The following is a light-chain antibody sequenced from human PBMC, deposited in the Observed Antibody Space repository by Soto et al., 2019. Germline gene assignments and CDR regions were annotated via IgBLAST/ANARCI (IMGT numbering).Light chain of an antibody. CDR3: SSYTGSSTYV. CDR1: TIGVGGYYY. J-gene: IGLJ1*01. V-gene: IGLV2-14*03. Sequence: QSALTQPASVSGSPGQSITISCTGTTIGVGGYYYVSWYQQHPDKAPKLLIYDVSYRPSGVSNRFSGSRSGNTASLTISGLQAEDEADYFCSSYTGSSTYVFGTGTKVTVL. CDR2: DVS.